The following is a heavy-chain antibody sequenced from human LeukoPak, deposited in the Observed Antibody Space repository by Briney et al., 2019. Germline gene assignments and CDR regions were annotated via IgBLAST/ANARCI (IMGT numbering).Heavy chain of an antibody. V-gene: IGHV4-39*07. CDR3: ARSSTGYSSGWWRGNFDY. Sequence: SETLSLTCTVSGGSISSSSYYWGWIRQPPGKGLEWIGSIYYSGSTYYNPSLKSRVTISVDTSKNQFSLKLSSVTAADTAVYYCARSSTGYSSGWWRGNFDYWGQGTLVTVSS. J-gene: IGHJ4*02. CDR1: GGSISSSSYY. CDR2: IYYSGST. D-gene: IGHD6-19*01.